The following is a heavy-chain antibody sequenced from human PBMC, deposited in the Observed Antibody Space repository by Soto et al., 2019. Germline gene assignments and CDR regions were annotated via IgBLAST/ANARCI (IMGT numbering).Heavy chain of an antibody. CDR2: IYYSGST. D-gene: IGHD3-10*01. J-gene: IGHJ5*02. CDR3: ARGIAIGELLLSGCWFDP. V-gene: IGHV4-31*03. Sequence: SETLSLTCTVSGGSISSGGYYWSWIRQHPGKGLEWIGYIYYSGSTYYNPSLKSRVTISVDTSKNQFSLKLSSVTAADTAVYYCARGIAIGELLLSGCWFDPWGQGTLVTVSS. CDR1: GGSISSGGYY.